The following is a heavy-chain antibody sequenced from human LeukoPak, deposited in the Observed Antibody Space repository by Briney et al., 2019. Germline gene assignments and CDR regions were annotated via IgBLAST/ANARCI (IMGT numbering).Heavy chain of an antibody. CDR1: GFTFSSYA. CDR3: ARAPYSSSPTLYYYGMDV. V-gene: IGHV3-30-3*01. D-gene: IGHD6-13*01. CDR2: ISYDGSNK. J-gene: IGHJ6*02. Sequence: GGSLRLACAASGFTFSSYAMHWVRQAPGKGLEWVAVISYDGSNKYYADSVKGRFTISRDNSKNTLYLQMNSLRAEDTAVYYCARAPYSSSPTLYYYGMDVWGQGTTVAVSS.